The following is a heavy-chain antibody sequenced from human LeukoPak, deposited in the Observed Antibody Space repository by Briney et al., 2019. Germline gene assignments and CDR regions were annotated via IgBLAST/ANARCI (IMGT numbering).Heavy chain of an antibody. D-gene: IGHD3-22*01. CDR2: ISSSSSYI. V-gene: IGHV3-21*01. CDR1: GFTFSSYS. CDR3: ARDYRREYYYDSSGYYIS. Sequence: GGSLRLSCAASGFTFSSYSMNWVRPAPGKGLEWVSSISSSSSYIYYADSVKGRFTISRDNAKNSLYLQMNSLRAEDTAVYYCARDYRREYYYDSSGYYISWGQGTLVTVSS. J-gene: IGHJ5*02.